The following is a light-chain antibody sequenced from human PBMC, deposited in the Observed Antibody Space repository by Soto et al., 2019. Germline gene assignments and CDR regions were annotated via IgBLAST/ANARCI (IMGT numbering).Light chain of an antibody. Sequence: QSVLTQSPSASASLGAPVKLTCTLSSGHSSYAIAWHQQQPEKGPRYLMKLNSDGSHSKGDGIPDRFSGSSSGAERYLTISSLQSEDEADYYCQTWGTGIQGVFGGGTKLTFL. CDR1: SGHSSYA. CDR3: QTWGTGIQGV. CDR2: LNSDGSH. V-gene: IGLV4-69*01. J-gene: IGLJ3*02.